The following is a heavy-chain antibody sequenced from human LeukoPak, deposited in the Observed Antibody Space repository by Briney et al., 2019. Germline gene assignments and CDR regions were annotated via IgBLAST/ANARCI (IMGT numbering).Heavy chain of an antibody. D-gene: IGHD1-26*01. Sequence: SETLSLSCAVYGGSFSGYSRSWIRQSSGKGLEWIGEINHSGTTNYSPSLKSRVTISVDTSKNQFSLNLSSMTAADTAVYYCARHGHPGSYDYWGQGTLVTVSS. CDR2: INHSGTT. J-gene: IGHJ4*02. CDR3: ARHGHPGSYDY. CDR1: GGSFSGYS. V-gene: IGHV4-34*01.